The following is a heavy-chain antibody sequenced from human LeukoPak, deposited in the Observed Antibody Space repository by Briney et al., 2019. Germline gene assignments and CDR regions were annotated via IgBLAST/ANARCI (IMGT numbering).Heavy chain of an antibody. J-gene: IGHJ4*02. CDR2: ITPNSGGT. CDR1: GYTFTGYY. Sequence: ASVKVSCKASGYTFTGYYMHWVRQAPGQGLEWMGWITPNSGGTNYAQKFQGRVTMTRDTSISTAYMELSRLRSDDTAVYYCARDNTYYYDSSGYPSPGYWGQGTLVTVSS. D-gene: IGHD3-22*01. V-gene: IGHV1-2*02. CDR3: ARDNTYYYDSSGYPSPGY.